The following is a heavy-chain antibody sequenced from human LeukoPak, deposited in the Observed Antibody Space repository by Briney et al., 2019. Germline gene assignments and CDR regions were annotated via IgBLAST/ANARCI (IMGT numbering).Heavy chain of an antibody. CDR3: AKHGNYYDSSGYYRMDV. CDR2: ISGSGGST. Sequence: QPGGSLILSCAASGFTFSSYAMSWVRQAPGKGLEWVSAISGSGGSTYYADSVKGRFTISRDNSKNTLYLQMNSLRAEDTAVYYCAKHGNYYDSSGYYRMDVWGQGTTVTVSS. J-gene: IGHJ6*02. D-gene: IGHD3-22*01. V-gene: IGHV3-23*01. CDR1: GFTFSSYA.